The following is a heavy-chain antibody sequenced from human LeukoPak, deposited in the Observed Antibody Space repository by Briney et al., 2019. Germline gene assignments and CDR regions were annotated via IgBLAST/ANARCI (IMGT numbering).Heavy chain of an antibody. CDR1: GYTFTSYY. D-gene: IGHD6-13*01. J-gene: IGHJ3*02. CDR2: INPNSGGT. V-gene: IGHV1-2*02. Sequence: ASVKVSCKASGYTFTSYYMHWVRQAPGQGLEWMGWINPNSGGTNYAQKFQGRVTMTRDTSISTAYMELSRLRSDDTAVYYCARGGDSSSWYDAFDIWGQGTMVTVSS. CDR3: ARGGDSSSWYDAFDI.